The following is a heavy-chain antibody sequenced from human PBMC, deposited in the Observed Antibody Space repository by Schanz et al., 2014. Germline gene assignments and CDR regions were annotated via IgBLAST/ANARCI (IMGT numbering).Heavy chain of an antibody. CDR1: GDSISNSHW. CDR3: AREIESSMIRGVID. Sequence: QVQLQESGPGLVKPSGTLSLTCTVSGDSISNSHWWNWVRQPPGKGLEWIGVIYHGGTTIYNPSLERRVTISIDKSKNHFSVRLTSVTAADTAVYYCAREIESSMIRGVIDWGQGTLVTVSS. J-gene: IGHJ4*02. CDR2: IYHGGTT. D-gene: IGHD3-10*01. V-gene: IGHV4-4*02.